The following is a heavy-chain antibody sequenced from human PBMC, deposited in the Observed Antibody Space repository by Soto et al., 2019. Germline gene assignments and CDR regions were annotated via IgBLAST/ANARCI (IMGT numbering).Heavy chain of an antibody. CDR3: VKEDSSSWHFDY. D-gene: IGHD6-13*01. V-gene: IGHV3-64D*06. CDR2: ISSNGGST. Sequence: GGSLRLSCSASGFTFSSYATHWVSQAPGKGLEYVSAISSNGGSTYYADSVKGRFTISRDNSKNTLYLQMSSLRAEDTAVYYCVKEDSSSWHFDYWGQGTLVTVSS. J-gene: IGHJ4*02. CDR1: GFTFSSYA.